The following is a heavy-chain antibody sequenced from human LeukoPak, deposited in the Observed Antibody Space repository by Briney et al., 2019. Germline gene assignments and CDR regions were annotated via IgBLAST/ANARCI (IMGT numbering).Heavy chain of an antibody. J-gene: IGHJ6*03. CDR3: AKVVGAWHGDYVARGYYYYMDV. CDR2: ISSSSSYI. CDR1: GFTFSSYS. Sequence: PGGSLRLSCAASGFTFSSYSMNWVRQAPGKGLEWVSSISSSSSYIYYADSVKGRFTISRDNAKNSLYLQMNSLRAEDTAVYYCAKVVGAWHGDYVARGYYYYMDVWGKGTTVTISS. D-gene: IGHD4-17*01. V-gene: IGHV3-21*01.